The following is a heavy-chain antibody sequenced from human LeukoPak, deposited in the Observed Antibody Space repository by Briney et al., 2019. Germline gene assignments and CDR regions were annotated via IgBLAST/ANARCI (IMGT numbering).Heavy chain of an antibody. J-gene: IGHJ4*02. D-gene: IGHD1-26*01. CDR3: ARGAESGSYYPFDY. V-gene: IGHV1-8*01. Sequence: GASVKVSCKASGYTFTSYDINWVRQATGQGLEWMGWMNPNSGNTGYAQKLQGRVTMTTDTSTSTAYMELRSLRSDDTAVYYCARGAESGSYYPFDYWGQGTLVTVSS. CDR2: MNPNSGNT. CDR1: GYTFTSYD.